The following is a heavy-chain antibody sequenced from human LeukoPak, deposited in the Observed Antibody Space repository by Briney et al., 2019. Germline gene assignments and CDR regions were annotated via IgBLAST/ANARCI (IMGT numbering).Heavy chain of an antibody. J-gene: IGHJ6*02. CDR1: EFTFSSYA. D-gene: IGHD6-13*01. V-gene: IGHV3-49*04. CDR3: RIAAAEVYYYYGMDV. CDR2: IRSKAYGGTT. Sequence: PGGSLRLSCATSEFTFSSYAMSWVRQAPGKGLEWVGFIRSKAYGGTTEYAASVKGRFTISRDDSKSIAYLQMNSLKTEDTAVYYCRIAAAEVYYYYGMDVWGQGTTVTVSS.